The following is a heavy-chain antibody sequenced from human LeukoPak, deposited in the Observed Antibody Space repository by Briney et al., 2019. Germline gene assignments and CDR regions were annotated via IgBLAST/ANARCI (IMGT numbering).Heavy chain of an antibody. J-gene: IGHJ6*03. CDR2: IYYSGST. D-gene: IGHD3-9*01. CDR1: GGSISSYY. CDR3: ARGQGPGDILTQYYYYYMDV. V-gene: IGHV4-59*01. Sequence: SETLSLTCTVSGGSISSYYWSWIRQSPGKGLEWIGYIYYSGSTNYNPSLKSRVTISVDTSKNQFSLKLSSVTAADTAVYYCARGQGPGDILTQYYYYYMDVWGKGTTVTISS.